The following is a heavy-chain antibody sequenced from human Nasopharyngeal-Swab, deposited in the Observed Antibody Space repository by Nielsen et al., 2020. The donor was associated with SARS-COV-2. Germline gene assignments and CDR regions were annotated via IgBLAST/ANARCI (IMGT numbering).Heavy chain of an antibody. CDR3: ATRPDSSWHPYCFDY. V-gene: IGHV3-23*01. Sequence: GESLKISCAASGFTFSSYGMHWVRQAPGKGLEWVSTISGSGGSTYYADSVTGRFTISKDNSENMLYLQINSLRAEDTAVYYCATRPDSSWHPYCFDYWGRGTLVTVSS. CDR2: ISGSGGST. CDR1: GFTFSSYG. D-gene: IGHD6-13*01. J-gene: IGHJ4*02.